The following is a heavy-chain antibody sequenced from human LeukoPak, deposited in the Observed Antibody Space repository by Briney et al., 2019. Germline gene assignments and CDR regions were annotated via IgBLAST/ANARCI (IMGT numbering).Heavy chain of an antibody. CDR2: INPSSGST. CDR3: ARGRLGGSSSDWFDP. D-gene: IGHD6-6*01. J-gene: IGHJ5*02. CDR1: GYTFTSYY. Sequence: ASVKVSCKASGYTFTSYYMHWVRQAPGQGLEWMGIINPSSGSTSYAQKFQGRVAMTRDTSTSTVYMELSSLRSEDTAVYYCARGRLGGSSSDWFDPWGQGTLVTVSS. V-gene: IGHV1-46*01.